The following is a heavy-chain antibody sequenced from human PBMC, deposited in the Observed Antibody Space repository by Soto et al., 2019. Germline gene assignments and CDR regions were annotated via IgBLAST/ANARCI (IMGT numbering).Heavy chain of an antibody. V-gene: IGHV4-34*01. CDR3: ARGPSSSSLLRWFDP. J-gene: IGHJ5*02. D-gene: IGHD6-6*01. CDR2: INHTGST. CDR1: GGSFSGSY. Sequence: QVQLQQWGAGLLKPSETLSLTCAVYGGSFSGSYWSWIRQPPGKGLERIGDINHTGSTNYNPSLKSRVTISVDTSKNQFSLKLSSVTAADTAVYYCARGPSSSSLLRWFDPWGQGTLVTVSS.